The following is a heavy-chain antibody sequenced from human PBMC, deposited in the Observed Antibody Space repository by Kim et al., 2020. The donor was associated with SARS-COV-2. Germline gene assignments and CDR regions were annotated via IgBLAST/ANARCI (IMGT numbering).Heavy chain of an antibody. CDR3: ARAGAVRGVPYYYYGMDV. J-gene: IGHJ6*02. Sequence: PGRVTITADESTSTAYMELSSLRSEDTAVYYCARAGAVRGVPYYYYGMDVWGQGTTVTVSS. D-gene: IGHD3-10*01. V-gene: IGHV1-69*01.